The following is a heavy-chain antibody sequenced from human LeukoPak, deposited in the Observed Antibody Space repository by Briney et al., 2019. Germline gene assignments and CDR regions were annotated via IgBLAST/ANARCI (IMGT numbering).Heavy chain of an antibody. Sequence: GGSLRLSCAASGFTFSSYAMHWVRQAPGKGLEWVAVISYDGSNKYYADSVKGRFTISRDNSKNTLYLQMNSLRAEDTAVYYCAIGYSLSDYWGQGTLVTVSS. D-gene: IGHD5-18*01. CDR1: GFTFSSYA. CDR3: AIGYSLSDY. V-gene: IGHV3-30*04. J-gene: IGHJ4*02. CDR2: ISYDGSNK.